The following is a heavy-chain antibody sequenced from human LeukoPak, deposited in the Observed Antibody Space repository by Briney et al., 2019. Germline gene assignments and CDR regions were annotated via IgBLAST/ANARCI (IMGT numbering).Heavy chain of an antibody. J-gene: IGHJ4*02. CDR1: GVSLSTSGMR. D-gene: IGHD1-14*01. Sequence: SGPALVKPTQTLTLTCTFSGVSLSTSGMRVSWIRQPPGKAREWLARIDWDDDKFYITSLQTRLTICTDSFKKRVVLTMTNMESVDTATYYCARFAYREDYFDYWGEGTLVTVSS. CDR2: IDWDDDK. V-gene: IGHV2-70*04. CDR3: ARFAYREDYFDY.